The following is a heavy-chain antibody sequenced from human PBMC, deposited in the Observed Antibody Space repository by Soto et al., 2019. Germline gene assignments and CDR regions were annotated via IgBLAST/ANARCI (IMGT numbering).Heavy chain of an antibody. V-gene: IGHV3-30*18. CDR2: ISYDGSDK. Sequence: QEQLVESGGGVVQPGRSKRLSCAASGFTFSKYGRHWVRQAPGKGLEWITVISYDGSDKYYADSVKGRFIISRDNSKNTVYLQMNSLRLDDTAIYYCAKGQILATGRGYYGLDVWGPGTTVTVSS. CDR3: AKGQILATGRGYYGLDV. CDR1: GFTFSKYG. J-gene: IGHJ6*02. D-gene: IGHD5-12*01.